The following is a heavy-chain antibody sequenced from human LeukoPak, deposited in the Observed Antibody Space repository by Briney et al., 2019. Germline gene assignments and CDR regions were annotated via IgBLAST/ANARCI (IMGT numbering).Heavy chain of an antibody. CDR1: GFTLSSYG. CDR2: IWYDGSNK. V-gene: IGHV3-33*01. D-gene: IGHD2-21*02. J-gene: IGHJ5*02. CDR3: AREYCLRDRYPTT. Sequence: GGSLRLSCAASGFTLSSYGMHWVRQAPGKGLEWVAVIWYDGSNKYYADSVKGRFTISRDNSKNTLYLQMNSLRAEDTAVYYCAREYCLRDRYPTTWGQGTLVTVSS.